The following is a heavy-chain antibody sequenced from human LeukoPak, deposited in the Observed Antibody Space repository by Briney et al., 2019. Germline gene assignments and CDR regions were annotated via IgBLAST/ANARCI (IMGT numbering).Heavy chain of an antibody. CDR3: ARDRGSSLAPFDY. J-gene: IGHJ4*02. D-gene: IGHD6-19*01. Sequence: SETLSLTCTVSGGSISSYCWSWIRQPPGKGLEWIGYIYYIGSTNYNPSLKSRVTISVDTSKNQFSLKLSSVTAADTAVYYCARDRGSSLAPFDYWGQGTLVTVSS. V-gene: IGHV4-59*01. CDR2: IYYIGST. CDR1: GGSISSYC.